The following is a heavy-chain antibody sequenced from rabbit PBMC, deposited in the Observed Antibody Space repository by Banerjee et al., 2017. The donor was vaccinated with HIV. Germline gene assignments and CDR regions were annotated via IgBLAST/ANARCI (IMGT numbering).Heavy chain of an antibody. CDR1: GFSFSNKYV. V-gene: IGHV1S45*01. J-gene: IGHJ4*01. Sequence: QEQLEESGGGLVQPEGSLTITCTASGFSFSNKYVMCWVRQAPGKGLEWIGCINTSSGNTVYATWAKGRFTISKTSSTTVTLQMTSLTVADTATYFCARSSDWIFNLWGPGTLVTVS. CDR3: ARSSDWIFNL. D-gene: IGHD8-1*01. CDR2: INTSSGNT.